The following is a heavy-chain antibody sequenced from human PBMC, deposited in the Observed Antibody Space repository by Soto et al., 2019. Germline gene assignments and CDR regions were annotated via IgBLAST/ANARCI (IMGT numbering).Heavy chain of an antibody. CDR3: AKTAPPYDSPGYYPFDI. Sequence: EVKLVESGGDLVQPGRSLRLSCAASGFTFEDFAMHWVRQAPGKGLEWVSGISWNSGSIGYADSVNGRFTISRDNAKNSLYLEMNSLKTEDSALYYCAKTAPPYDSPGYYPFDIWGQGTLVSVSS. V-gene: IGHV3-9*01. CDR1: GFTFEDFA. D-gene: IGHD3-22*01. J-gene: IGHJ3*02. CDR2: ISWNSGSI.